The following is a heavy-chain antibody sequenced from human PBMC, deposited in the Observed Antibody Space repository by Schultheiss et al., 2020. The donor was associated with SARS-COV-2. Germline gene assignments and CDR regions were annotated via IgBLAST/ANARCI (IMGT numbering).Heavy chain of an antibody. D-gene: IGHD6-6*01. CDR1: GFTFSSYS. V-gene: IGHV3-23*01. J-gene: IGHJ6*02. CDR3: ARDRRIGGYYYYYGMDV. CDR2: ISGSGGST. Sequence: GGSLRLSCAASGFTFSSYSMNWVRQAPGKGLEWVSAISGSGGSTYYADSVKGRFTISRENAKNSLYLQMNSLRAGDTAVYYCARDRRIGGYYYYYGMDVWGQGTTVTVSS.